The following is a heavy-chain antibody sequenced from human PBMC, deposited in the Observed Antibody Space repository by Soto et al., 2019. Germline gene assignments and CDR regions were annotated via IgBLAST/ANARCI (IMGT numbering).Heavy chain of an antibody. CDR2: IYKSATS. CDR3: DRGRYCLTGRCFPNWFDS. J-gene: IGHJ5*01. Sequence: SETLSLTCSVSGDSISTVDYFWAWIRQPPGQALEYIGYIYKSATSYYNPSFESRVAIPLDTSTSQLSLNVTSVTAADTAVYFCDRGRYCLTGRCFPNWFDSWGQGTLVTVSS. CDR1: GDSISTVDYF. V-gene: IGHV4-30-4*01. D-gene: IGHD2-15*01.